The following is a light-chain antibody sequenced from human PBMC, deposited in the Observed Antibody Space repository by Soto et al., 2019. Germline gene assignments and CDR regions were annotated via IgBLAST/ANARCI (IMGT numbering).Light chain of an antibody. V-gene: IGKV3-20*01. CDR1: QSVRSSN. CDR2: GAS. J-gene: IGKJ1*01. CDR3: QQYGSSPWT. Sequence: EIVLTQSPGTFPLSPVERAALSCRASQSVRSSNLAWYQQKSGQAPRLLIYGASSRATGIPDRFSGSGSGTDFTLTISRLEPEDFAVYYCQQYGSSPWTFGQGTKVEI.